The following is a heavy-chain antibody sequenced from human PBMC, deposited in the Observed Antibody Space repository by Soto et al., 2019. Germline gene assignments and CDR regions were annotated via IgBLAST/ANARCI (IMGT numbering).Heavy chain of an antibody. CDR1: GFTFSSSA. V-gene: IGHV3-23*01. CDR2: VGGNSVST. J-gene: IGHJ6*03. D-gene: IGHD6-6*01. CDR3: AKARGSSPRWGYDYMDG. Sequence: EVRLLESGGDLIQPGGSLRLSCAASGFTFSSSAMSWVRQAPDKGLEWVSAVGGNSVSTFYADSVKGRFTISKDSSKNTLFLQLNSVRAEDTAVYYCAKARGSSPRWGYDYMDGWGKGTTVTVS.